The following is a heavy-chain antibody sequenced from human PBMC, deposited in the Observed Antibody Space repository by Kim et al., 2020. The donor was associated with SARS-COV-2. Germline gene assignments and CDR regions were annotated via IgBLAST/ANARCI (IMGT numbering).Heavy chain of an antibody. D-gene: IGHD3-22*01. J-gene: IGHJ3*02. CDR3: ARDQMIVVVIPDAFDI. V-gene: IGHV4-39*07. Sequence: SETLSLTCTVSGGSISSSSYYWGWIRQPPGKGLEWIGSIYYSGSTYYNPSLKSRVTISVDTSKNQFSLKLSSVTAADTAVYYCARDQMIVVVIPDAFDIWGQGTMVTVSS. CDR1: GGSISSSSYY. CDR2: IYYSGST.